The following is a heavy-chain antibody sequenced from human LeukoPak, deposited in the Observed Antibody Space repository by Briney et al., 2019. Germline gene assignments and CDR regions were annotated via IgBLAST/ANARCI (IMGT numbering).Heavy chain of an antibody. CDR1: GFTFSSYG. Sequence: GGSLRLSCAASGFTFSSYGMHWVRQAPGKGLEWVAVISYDGSNKYYADSVKGRFTISRDNSKNTLYLQMNSLRAEDTAVYYCAKDRYPYSSGWYYFDYWGQGALVTVSS. D-gene: IGHD6-19*01. J-gene: IGHJ4*02. CDR2: ISYDGSNK. CDR3: AKDRYPYSSGWYYFDY. V-gene: IGHV3-30*18.